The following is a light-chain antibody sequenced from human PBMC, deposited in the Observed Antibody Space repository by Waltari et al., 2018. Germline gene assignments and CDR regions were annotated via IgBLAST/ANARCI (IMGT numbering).Light chain of an antibody. CDR1: SSNIGNYF. J-gene: IGLJ2*01. V-gene: IGLV1-51*01. CDR3: ATWDNSLTAVV. Sequence: QSVLMQPPSVSAAPGQKVTISCSGSSSNIGNYFVSWYHQLPGATPKLLIYDNYKRPSGIPDRFSASKSGTSATLDITGLQIGDEADYYCATWDNSLTAVVFGGGTKLTVL. CDR2: DNY.